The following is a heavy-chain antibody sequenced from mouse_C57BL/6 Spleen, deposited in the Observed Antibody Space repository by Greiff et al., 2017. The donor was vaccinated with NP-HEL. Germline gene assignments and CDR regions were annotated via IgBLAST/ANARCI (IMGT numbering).Heavy chain of an antibody. D-gene: IGHD1-1*01. V-gene: IGHV1-19*01. CDR1: GYTFTDYY. CDR2: INPYNGGT. Sequence: EVQLQQSGPVLVKPGASVKMSCKASGYTFTDYYMNWVKQSHGKSLEWIGVINPYNGGTSYNQKFKGKATLTVDKSSSTAYMELNSLTSEDSAVYYCARLGGSSEFDVWGTGTTVTVSS. J-gene: IGHJ1*03. CDR3: ARLGGSSEFDV.